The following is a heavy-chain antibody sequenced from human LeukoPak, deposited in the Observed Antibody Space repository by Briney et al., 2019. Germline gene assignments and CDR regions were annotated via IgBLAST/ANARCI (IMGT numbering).Heavy chain of an antibody. J-gene: IGHJ4*02. D-gene: IGHD5-24*01. V-gene: IGHV1-69*05. CDR3: ARDRLEMATVPLDY. CDR1: GGTFSSYA. CDR2: IIPIFGTA. Sequence: SVKVSCKASGGTFSSYAISWVRQAPGQGLEWMGRIIPIFGTANYAQKFQGRVTITTDESTSTAYMELSSLRSEDTAVYYCARDRLEMATVPLDYWGQGTLVTVSP.